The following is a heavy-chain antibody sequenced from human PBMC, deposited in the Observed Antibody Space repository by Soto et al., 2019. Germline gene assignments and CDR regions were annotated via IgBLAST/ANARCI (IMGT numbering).Heavy chain of an antibody. CDR1: GFNFSTFS. CDR2: ISSSSSTI. Sequence: PGGSLRLSCAASGFNFSTFSMNWVSQAQGKGLEWVSYISSSSSTIFYTDSVKGRFTVSRDNAKNSLYLQMTNMDPVDTATYYCARIPGGRGPYFDYWGQGTLVTVSS. V-gene: IGHV3-48*01. CDR3: ARIPGGRGPYFDY. J-gene: IGHJ4*02. D-gene: IGHD2-15*01.